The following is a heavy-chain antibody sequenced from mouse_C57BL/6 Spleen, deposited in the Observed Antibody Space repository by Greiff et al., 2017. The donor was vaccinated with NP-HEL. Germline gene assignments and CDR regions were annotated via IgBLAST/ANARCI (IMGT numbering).Heavy chain of an antibody. D-gene: IGHD2-4*01. Sequence: QVHVKQSGAELVRPGSSVKLSCKASGYTFTSYWMHWVKQRPIQGLEWIGNIDPSDSETHYNQKFKDKATLTVDKSSSTAYMQLSSLTSEDSAVYYCASYDYDGFAYWGQGTLVTVSA. CDR2: IDPSDSET. CDR1: GYTFTSYW. CDR3: ASYDYDGFAY. V-gene: IGHV1-52*01. J-gene: IGHJ3*01.